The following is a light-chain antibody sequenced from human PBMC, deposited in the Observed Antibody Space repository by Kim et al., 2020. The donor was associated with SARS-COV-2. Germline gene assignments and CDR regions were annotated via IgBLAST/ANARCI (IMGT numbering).Light chain of an antibody. V-gene: IGKV1-27*01. Sequence: AAEGAQVTITCRASQDISNYLAWFRLKPGKAPKLLIYAASALQPGGPPRFSGSGSGTDFTLTVTSLLPEDVATYYCQKCDSAPWTFGQGTKVEIK. J-gene: IGKJ1*01. CDR3: QKCDSAPWT. CDR2: AAS. CDR1: QDISNY.